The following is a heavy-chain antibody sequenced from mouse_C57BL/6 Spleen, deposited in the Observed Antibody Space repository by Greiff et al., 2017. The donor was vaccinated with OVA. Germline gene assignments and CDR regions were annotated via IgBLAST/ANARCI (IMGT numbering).Heavy chain of an antibody. J-gene: IGHJ4*01. CDR2: IHPNSGST. CDR1: GYTFTSYW. Sequence: QVQLQQPGAELVKPGASVTLSCKASGYTFTSYWMHWVKQRPGQGLEWIGMIHPNSGSTNYNEKFKSKATLTVDKSSSTAYMQLSSLTSEDSAVYYCAGYDYRIGYAMDYWGQGTSVTVSS. V-gene: IGHV1-64*01. D-gene: IGHD2-12*01. CDR3: AGYDYRIGYAMDY.